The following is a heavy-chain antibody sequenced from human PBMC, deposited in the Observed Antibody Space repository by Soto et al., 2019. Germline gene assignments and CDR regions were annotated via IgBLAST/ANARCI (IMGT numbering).Heavy chain of an antibody. CDR2: IYHNERT. Sequence: QVQLQESGPGLVKPSGTLSLTCAVSGVSISSSQWWSWVRQPPGKGLEWIGEIYHNERTNYNPSLKSRPTMSLDKSKNQVSLKLSSVTAADTATYYCGRTKDYFYGVDVWGQGTTVTVSS. J-gene: IGHJ6*02. V-gene: IGHV4-4*02. CDR1: GVSISSSQW. CDR3: GRTKDYFYGVDV.